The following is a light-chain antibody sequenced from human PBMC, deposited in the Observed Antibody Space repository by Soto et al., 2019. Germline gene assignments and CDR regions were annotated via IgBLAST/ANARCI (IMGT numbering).Light chain of an antibody. Sequence: IQMTQSSSSLSASVADRVTITFQASQNISNYLNWYQQKPGRAPKLLIYDASNLEAGVPSRFRGSGSGTDFTFTISRLQPEDITTYYCQQYENLPTFGQGTRLEIK. CDR3: QQYENLPT. CDR2: DAS. V-gene: IGKV1-33*01. CDR1: QNISNY. J-gene: IGKJ5*01.